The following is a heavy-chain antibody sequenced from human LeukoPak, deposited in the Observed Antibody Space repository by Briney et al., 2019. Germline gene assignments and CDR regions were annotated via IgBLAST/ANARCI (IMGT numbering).Heavy chain of an antibody. CDR2: FDPEDGET. Sequence: ASVKVSCKVSGDTLTELSMHWVRQAPGKGLEWMGGFDPEDGETIYAQKFQGRVTMTEDTSTDTAYMELSSLRSEDTAVYYCATLDYDILTGYSHFDYWGQGTLVTVSS. D-gene: IGHD3-9*01. CDR1: GDTLTELS. CDR3: ATLDYDILTGYSHFDY. V-gene: IGHV1-24*01. J-gene: IGHJ4*02.